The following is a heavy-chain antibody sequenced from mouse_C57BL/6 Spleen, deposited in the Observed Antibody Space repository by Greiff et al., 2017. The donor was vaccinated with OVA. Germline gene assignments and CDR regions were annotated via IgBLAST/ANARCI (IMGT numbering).Heavy chain of an antibody. CDR1: GYSITSGYY. Sequence: EVKLMESGPGLVKPSQSLSLTCSVTGYSITSGYYWNWIRQFPGNKLEWMGYISYDGSNNYNPSLKNRISITRDTSKNQFFLKLNSVTTEDTATYYCARGDYYGSSYVDYWGQGTTLTVSS. CDR2: ISYDGSN. CDR3: ARGDYYGSSYVDY. D-gene: IGHD1-1*01. V-gene: IGHV3-6*01. J-gene: IGHJ2*01.